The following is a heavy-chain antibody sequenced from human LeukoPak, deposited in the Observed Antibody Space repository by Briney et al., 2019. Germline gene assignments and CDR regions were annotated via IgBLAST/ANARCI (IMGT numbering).Heavy chain of an antibody. V-gene: IGHV3-49*03. CDR1: GFTFGDYA. CDR3: TRGANQWLAIVGAFDI. D-gene: IGHD6-19*01. Sequence: GGSLRLSCTASGFTFGDYAMSWFRQAPGKGLEWVGFIRSKAYGGTTEYAASVKGRFTISRDDSKSIAYLQMNSLKTEDTAVYYCTRGANQWLAIVGAFDIWGQGTMVTVSS. CDR2: IRSKAYGGTT. J-gene: IGHJ3*02.